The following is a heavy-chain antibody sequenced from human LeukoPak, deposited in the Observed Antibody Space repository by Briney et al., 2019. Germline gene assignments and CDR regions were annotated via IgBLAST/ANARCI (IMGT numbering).Heavy chain of an antibody. CDR2: IKSKVDGETT. J-gene: IGHJ4*02. CDR1: GFSFSNTW. CDR3: TTRVATTKDN. D-gene: IGHD5-12*01. V-gene: IGHV3-15*01. Sequence: PGGSLRLSCVASGFSFSNTWMNWVRQAPGKGLEWVGRIKSKVDGETTDCAAPMRGRFTISRDDSKNTLYLQMDRLQIEDTALYYCTTRVATTKDNWGQGTLVTVSS.